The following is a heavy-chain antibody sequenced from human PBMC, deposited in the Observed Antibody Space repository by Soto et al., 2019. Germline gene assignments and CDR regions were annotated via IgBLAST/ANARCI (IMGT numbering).Heavy chain of an antibody. CDR3: ARDDSRGWYSF. CDR1: GYTFTSYG. V-gene: IGHV1-18*01. J-gene: IGHJ4*02. CDR2: ISAYNGNT. D-gene: IGHD6-19*01. Sequence: QVQLVQSGAEVKKPGASVKVSCKTSGYTFTSYGIIWGRQAPGQGLEWMGWISAYNGNTNYAQKLQGIVTMTTDTATSTAYMELRILRSDDAPVYYCARDDSRGWYSFWGQGTLVTVSS.